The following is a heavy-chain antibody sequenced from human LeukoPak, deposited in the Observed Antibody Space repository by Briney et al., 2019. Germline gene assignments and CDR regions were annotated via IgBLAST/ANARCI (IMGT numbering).Heavy chain of an antibody. CDR2: INPNSGGT. Sequence: ASVKVSCKASGYTFTGYYMHWVRQAPGQGLEWMGWINPNSGGTNYAQKFQGRVTMTRDTSISTAYMELRSLTSDDTAVYYCARHRLHRLYYDSSGYYHDAFDVWGQGTMVTVSS. D-gene: IGHD3-22*01. J-gene: IGHJ3*01. CDR1: GYTFTGYY. V-gene: IGHV1-2*02. CDR3: ARHRLHRLYYDSSGYYHDAFDV.